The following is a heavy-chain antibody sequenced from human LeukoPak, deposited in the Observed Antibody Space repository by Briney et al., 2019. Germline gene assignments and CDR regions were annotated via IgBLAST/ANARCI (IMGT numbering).Heavy chain of an antibody. CDR3: ARVYSSGFYYYYMDV. CDR2: IYPGDSDT. V-gene: IGHV5-51*01. D-gene: IGHD6-19*01. Sequence: GESLMISCKGSGYSFTSHLIGWVRQMPGKGLEWMAIIYPGDSDTKYSPSFQGQVTISADKSIRTAYLQWSSLKASDTAMYYCARVYSSGFYYYYMDVWGKGTTVTISS. J-gene: IGHJ6*03. CDR1: GYSFTSHL.